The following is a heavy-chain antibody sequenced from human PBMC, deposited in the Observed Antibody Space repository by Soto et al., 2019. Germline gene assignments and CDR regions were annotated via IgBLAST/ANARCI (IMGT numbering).Heavy chain of an antibody. CDR3: VNGDDY. V-gene: IGHV3-48*01. J-gene: IGHJ4*02. CDR2: INRDSNT. D-gene: IGHD4-17*01. CDR1: GFTFSNHV. Sequence: EEQLVESGGGLVQPGGSLRLSCAASGFTFSNHVMNSVRQAPGRGLEWVSSINRDSNTFYADSVKGRFTISRDNAKDSLYLQMNRLRADDTAVYYCVNGDDYVGQGTLVTVSS.